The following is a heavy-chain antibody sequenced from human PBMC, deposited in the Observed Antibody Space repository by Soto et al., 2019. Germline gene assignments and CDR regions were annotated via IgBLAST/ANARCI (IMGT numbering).Heavy chain of an antibody. CDR2: VSYDGSNK. V-gene: IGHV3-30*18. Sequence: HPGGSLRLSCAASGFTFSSYGMHWVRQAPGKGLEGGAIVSYDGSNKYYTDSVKGRFTISRDNSRNTLYLQMNSLRADDTAVYYCAKALGELSPESYDYWGQGT. CDR3: AKALGELSPESYDY. CDR1: GFTFSSYG. D-gene: IGHD3-16*02. J-gene: IGHJ4*02.